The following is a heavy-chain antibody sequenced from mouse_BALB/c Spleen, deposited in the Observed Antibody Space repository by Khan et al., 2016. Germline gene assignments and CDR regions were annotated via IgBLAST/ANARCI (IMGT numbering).Heavy chain of an antibody. CDR3: ARGGSMITYYYAMDY. CDR1: GFSLTSYG. V-gene: IGHV2-2*02. D-gene: IGHD2-4*01. J-gene: IGHJ4*01. CDR2: IWSGGST. Sequence: VQLQESGPGLVQPSQSLSITCTVSGFSLTSYGVQWVRQSPGKGLEWLGVIWSGGSTDYNAAFISRLSISKDNSKSQVFFKMNSLQANDTAIYYCARGGSMITYYYAMDYWGQGTSVTVAS.